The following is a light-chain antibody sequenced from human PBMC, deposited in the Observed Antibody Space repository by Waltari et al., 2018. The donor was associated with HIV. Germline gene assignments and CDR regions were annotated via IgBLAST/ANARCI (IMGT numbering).Light chain of an antibody. CDR1: SANIGKNY. J-gene: IGLJ3*02. CDR2: NNG. V-gene: IGLV1-47*02. Sequence: QSVLGQESSASGTAGQRVVISCSGTSANIGKNYVYWDQRFAGETPRLIIYNNGQRPAGVPVRFSGSKSGVSASLVISGLQSGDEATYYCATWDANQWVFGGGTKVSVL. CDR3: ATWDANQWV.